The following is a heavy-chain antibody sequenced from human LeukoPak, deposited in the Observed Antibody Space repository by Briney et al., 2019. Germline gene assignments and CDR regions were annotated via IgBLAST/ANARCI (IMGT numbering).Heavy chain of an antibody. D-gene: IGHD5-24*01. Sequence: SVKVSCKASGGTFSSYAISWVRQAPGQGLEWMGGIIPIFGTANYAQKFQGRVTITADESTSTAYMELSSLRSEDTAVYYCARGQESGYNYRPRLSIAFDIWGQGTMVPVSS. CDR2: IIPIFGTA. CDR3: ARGQESGYNYRPRLSIAFDI. CDR1: GGTFSSYA. J-gene: IGHJ3*02. V-gene: IGHV1-69*13.